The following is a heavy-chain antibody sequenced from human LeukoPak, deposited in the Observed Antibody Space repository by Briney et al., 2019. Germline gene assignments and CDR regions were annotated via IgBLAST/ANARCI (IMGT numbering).Heavy chain of an antibody. Sequence: SVKVSCKASGGTFSSYALSWVRQAPGQGLKWMGRIIPIFGTANYAQKFQGRVTITADESTSTAYMELSSLRSEDTAIYYCARGGNTSDLYYGMDVWGQGTTVTVSS. D-gene: IGHD6-25*01. V-gene: IGHV1-69*13. CDR2: IIPIFGTA. J-gene: IGHJ6*02. CDR1: GGTFSSYA. CDR3: ARGGNTSDLYYGMDV.